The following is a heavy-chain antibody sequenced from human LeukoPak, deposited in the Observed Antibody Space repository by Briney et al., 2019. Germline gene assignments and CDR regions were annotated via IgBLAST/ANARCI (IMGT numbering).Heavy chain of an antibody. CDR3: ARRSIAALRFDY. J-gene: IGHJ4*02. CDR1: GYTFTGYY. D-gene: IGHD6-6*01. Sequence: ASVKVSCKASGYTFTGYYMHWVRQAPGQGLEWMGWINPNSGGTNYAQKFQGGVTMTRDTSISTAYMELSRLRSDDTAVYYCARRSIAALRFDYWGQGTLVTVSS. CDR2: INPNSGGT. V-gene: IGHV1-2*02.